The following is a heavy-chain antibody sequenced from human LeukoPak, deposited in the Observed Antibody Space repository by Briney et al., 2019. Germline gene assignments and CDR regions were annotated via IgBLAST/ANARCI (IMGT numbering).Heavy chain of an antibody. D-gene: IGHD1-26*01. CDR1: GYTFTRYG. J-gene: IGHJ4*02. Sequence: ASVKVSCKASGYTFTRYGMSWVRQAPGQGLEWMGWISGSNGNTNYAQKLQGRVTMTTDTSTGTAYMELRSLRSDDTAVYYCARSGRGTYHYFDYWGQGTLVTVSS. V-gene: IGHV1-18*01. CDR3: ARSGRGTYHYFDY. CDR2: ISGSNGNT.